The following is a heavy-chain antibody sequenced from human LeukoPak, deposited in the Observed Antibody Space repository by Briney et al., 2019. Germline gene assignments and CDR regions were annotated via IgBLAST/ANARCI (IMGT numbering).Heavy chain of an antibody. J-gene: IGHJ6*03. CDR3: ARDGVAARPSDYYYYMDV. D-gene: IGHD6-6*01. V-gene: IGHV4-30-2*01. CDR2: IYHSGST. Sequence: SETLSLTCTVSGGSISSGGYYWSWIRQPPGKGLEWIGYIYHSGSTYYNPSLKSRVTISVDRSKNQFSLKLSSVTAADTAVYYCARDGVAARPSDYYYYMDVWGKGTTVTVSS. CDR1: GGSISSGGYY.